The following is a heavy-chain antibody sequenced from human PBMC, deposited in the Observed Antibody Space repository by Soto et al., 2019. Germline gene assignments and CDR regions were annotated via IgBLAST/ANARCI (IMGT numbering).Heavy chain of an antibody. CDR3: AKDYTAMVTTEYYYYGMDV. J-gene: IGHJ6*02. CDR1: GFTFSSYG. Sequence: PGGSLRLSCAASGFTFSSYGMHWVRQAPGKGLEWVAVISYDGSNKYYADSVKGRFTISRDNSKNTLYLQMNSLRAEDTAVYYCAKDYTAMVTTEYYYYGMDVWGQGTTVTVSS. CDR2: ISYDGSNK. D-gene: IGHD5-18*01. V-gene: IGHV3-30*18.